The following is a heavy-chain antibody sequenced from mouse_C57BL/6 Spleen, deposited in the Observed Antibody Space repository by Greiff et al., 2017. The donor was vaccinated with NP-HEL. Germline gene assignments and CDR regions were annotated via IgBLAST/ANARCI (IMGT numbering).Heavy chain of an antibody. D-gene: IGHD2-1*01. V-gene: IGHV1-80*01. CDR2: IYPGDGDT. Sequence: VQLQQSGAELVKPGASVKISCKASGYAFSSYWMNWVKQRPGKGLEWIGQIYPGDGDTNYNGKFKGKATLTADKSSSTAYMQLSSLTSEDSAVYFCARHGNYVSAWFAYWGQGTLVTVSA. CDR3: ARHGNYVSAWFAY. CDR1: GYAFSSYW. J-gene: IGHJ3*01.